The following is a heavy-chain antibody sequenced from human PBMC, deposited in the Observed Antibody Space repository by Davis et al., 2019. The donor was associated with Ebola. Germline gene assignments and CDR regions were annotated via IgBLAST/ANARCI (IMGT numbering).Heavy chain of an antibody. CDR1: GYTFNSYG. Sequence: AASVKVSCKASGYTFNSYGINWVRQAPGQGLEWMGWINPHNGNTNYAQNVQGRVTMTTDTSTSTAYMEVGSLRSDDTAVYYCARAQFPTTSDHWGQGTLVTVSS. V-gene: IGHV1-18*01. J-gene: IGHJ4*02. CDR2: INPHNGNT. CDR3: ARAQFPTTSDH. D-gene: IGHD1-1*01.